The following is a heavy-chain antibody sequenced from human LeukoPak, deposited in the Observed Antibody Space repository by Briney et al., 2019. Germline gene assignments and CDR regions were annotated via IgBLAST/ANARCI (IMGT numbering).Heavy chain of an antibody. D-gene: IGHD6-6*01. V-gene: IGHV3-23*01. Sequence: PGGSLRLSCAASGFSFSSYAMNWVRQAPGKGLEWVSSGHSDGTTYYADSVKGRFTISRDNSKNTLSLQMNSLRAEDMAVYYRAKGSRIAVRPTIWFDSWGQGTPVTVSS. CDR2: GHSDGTT. CDR1: GFSFSSYA. J-gene: IGHJ5*01. CDR3: AKGSRIAVRPTIWFDS.